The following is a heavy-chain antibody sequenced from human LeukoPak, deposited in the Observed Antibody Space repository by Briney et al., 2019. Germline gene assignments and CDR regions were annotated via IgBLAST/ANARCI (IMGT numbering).Heavy chain of an antibody. CDR1: GFTFSRLG. D-gene: IGHD3-16*01. V-gene: IGHV3-33*06. Sequence: GRSLRLSCAASGFTFSRLGMQWVRQAPGKGLEWVAMIWHDGSVEEYAASVKGRFTISRDNSRDTLLLQMNRLRDDDTAVYYCAKEGDQFRGYLDAWGKGTTVTVSS. CDR2: IWHDGSVE. CDR3: AKEGDQFRGYLDA. J-gene: IGHJ6*03.